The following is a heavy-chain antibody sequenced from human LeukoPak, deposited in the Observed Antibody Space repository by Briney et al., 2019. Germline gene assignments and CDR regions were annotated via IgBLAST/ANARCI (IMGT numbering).Heavy chain of an antibody. CDR3: AGGVVATTKFDY. D-gene: IGHD5-12*01. Sequence: SETLSLTCAVYGVSFSGYYWSWIRQPPGKGLEWIGEINHSGSTNYNPSLKSRVTISLNTSKKPFSLQLTSVTAADTAVYYCAGGVVATTKFDYWGQGTLVTVSS. J-gene: IGHJ4*02. V-gene: IGHV4-34*01. CDR1: GVSFSGYY. CDR2: INHSGST.